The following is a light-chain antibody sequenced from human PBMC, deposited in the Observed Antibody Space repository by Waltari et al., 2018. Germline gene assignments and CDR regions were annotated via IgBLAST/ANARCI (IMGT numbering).Light chain of an antibody. CDR3: HQCSTWPPA. CDR1: QSVTTY. Sequence: EIVLTQSPATLSLSPGASATLSCRASQSVTTYLGWYQQKPGQAPRLRIYDASNRATGIPARFSGSGSGTDFTLTISSLEPDDFAVYYCHQCSTWPPAFGPGTKVDI. V-gene: IGKV3-11*01. J-gene: IGKJ3*01. CDR2: DAS.